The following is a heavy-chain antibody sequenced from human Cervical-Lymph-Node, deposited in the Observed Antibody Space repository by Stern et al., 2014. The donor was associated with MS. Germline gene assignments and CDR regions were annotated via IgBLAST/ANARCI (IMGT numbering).Heavy chain of an antibody. J-gene: IGHJ3*01. V-gene: IGHV1-46*01. CDR1: GFTFSTYH. CDR3: AREGVATPIHLKAFDL. Sequence: QVQLVQSGAEVKKPGGSVKLSCKASGFTFSTYHMHWVRQAPGQGLAWVGLVTLNDGTTDYAQEFQGRITMTRDTSTSTLYMELSSLRAEDTALYYCAREGVATPIHLKAFDLWGQGTMITVSS. CDR2: VTLNDGTT. D-gene: IGHD4-23*01.